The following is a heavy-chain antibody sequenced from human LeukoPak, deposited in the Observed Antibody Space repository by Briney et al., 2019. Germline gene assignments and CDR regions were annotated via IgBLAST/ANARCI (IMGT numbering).Heavy chain of an antibody. D-gene: IGHD3-16*01. CDR1: GFTFSSYA. CDR2: ISGSGGRT. CDR3: ASHYDYVWGSFLIDY. Sequence: PGGSLRLSCAASGFTFSSYAMSWVRQAPGKGLEWVSGISGSGGRTYYADSVKGRFTISRDNSKNTLYLQMNSLRAEDTAVYYCASHYDYVWGSFLIDYWDQGTLVTVSS. V-gene: IGHV3-23*01. J-gene: IGHJ4*02.